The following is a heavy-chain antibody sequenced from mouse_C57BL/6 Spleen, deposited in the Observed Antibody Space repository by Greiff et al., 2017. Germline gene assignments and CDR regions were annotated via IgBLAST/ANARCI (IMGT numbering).Heavy chain of an antibody. V-gene: IGHV1-80*01. CDR3: ARPYDYDGAWFAY. CDR1: GYAFSSYW. J-gene: IGHJ3*01. Sequence: VQLQQSGAELVKPGASVKISCKASGYAFSSYWMNWVKQRPGKGLEWLGQIYPGDGDTNYNGKFKGKATLTADKSSSTAYMQLSSLTSEDSAVYFCARPYDYDGAWFAYWGQGTLVTVSA. D-gene: IGHD2-4*01. CDR2: IYPGDGDT.